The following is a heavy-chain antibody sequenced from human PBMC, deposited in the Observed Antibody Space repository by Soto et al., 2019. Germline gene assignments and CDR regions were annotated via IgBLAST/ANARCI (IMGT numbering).Heavy chain of an antibody. D-gene: IGHD6-6*01. Sequence: EVQLVESGGGLVEPGGSLRLSCATSGFTFSTCSMNWVRQAPGKGLEWVSSISATGTYTFYAVTMKGRFTISRDNARNSWFLQMNSLRVEDTALYYCTTEYNSRHDLTHLGQGALVTVSS. CDR1: GFTFSTCS. CDR2: ISATGTYT. J-gene: IGHJ4*02. V-gene: IGHV3-21*01. CDR3: TTEYNSRHDLTH.